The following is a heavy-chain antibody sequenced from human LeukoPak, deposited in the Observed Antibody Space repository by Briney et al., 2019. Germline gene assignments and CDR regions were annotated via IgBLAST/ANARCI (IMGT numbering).Heavy chain of an antibody. CDR3: TSARTGDWDYFDC. Sequence: GGSLRLSCTASGFTFGDYAVSWFRQAPGKGLEWLGFTKSKSFGGTIEYAASVKGRFTVSRDDSKSIAYLQMDSLKTEDTGVYYCTSARTGDWDYFDCWAREPWSPSPQ. D-gene: IGHD3/OR15-3a*01. V-gene: IGHV3-49*03. CDR2: TKSKSFGGTI. J-gene: IGHJ4*02. CDR1: GFTFGDYA.